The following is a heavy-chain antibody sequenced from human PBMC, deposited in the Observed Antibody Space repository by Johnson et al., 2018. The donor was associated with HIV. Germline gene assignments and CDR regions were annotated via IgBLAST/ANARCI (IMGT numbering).Heavy chain of an antibody. J-gene: IGHJ3*02. CDR2: ISWNSGTI. D-gene: IGHD2-21*01. CDR1: GFTFGGYW. Sequence: VQLVESGGGVVRPGGSLRLSFAASGFTFGGYWMAWVRQAPGKGLEWVSGISWNSGTIDFVDSLKGRFTISRDNSKNTLYLQMNSLRAEDTAMYYCATIWPGNFAFDIWGQGTMVTVSS. CDR3: ATIWPGNFAFDI. V-gene: IGHV3-20*03.